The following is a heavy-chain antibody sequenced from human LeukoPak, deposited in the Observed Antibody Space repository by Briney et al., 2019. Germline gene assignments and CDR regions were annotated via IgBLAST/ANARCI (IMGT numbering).Heavy chain of an antibody. CDR1: GYTFTSYY. Sequence: ASVKVSCKASGYTFTSYYMHWVRQAPGQGLEWMGIINPSGGSTSYAQKFQGRVTMTRGTSTSTVYMELNSLRSEDTAVYYCARGPLGSSSWYFLDPYFDYWGQGTLVTVSS. CDR3: ARGPLGSSSWYFLDPYFDY. D-gene: IGHD6-13*01. V-gene: IGHV1-46*01. J-gene: IGHJ4*02. CDR2: INPSGGST.